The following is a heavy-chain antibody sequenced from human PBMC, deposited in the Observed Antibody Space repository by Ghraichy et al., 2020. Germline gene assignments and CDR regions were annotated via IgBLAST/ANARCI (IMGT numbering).Heavy chain of an antibody. CDR2: ISSSGANT. V-gene: IGHV3-48*03. Sequence: GGSLRLSCAASGFTFSNYEMNWVRQAPGKGLEWVSYISSSGANTHYADSVRGRFTISRDNAKNSLSLQMNSLRVEDTALYYCVIYYDILTCYPTLDYWGQGALVTVSS. CDR1: GFTFSNYE. D-gene: IGHD3-9*01. CDR3: VIYYDILTCYPTLDY. J-gene: IGHJ4*02.